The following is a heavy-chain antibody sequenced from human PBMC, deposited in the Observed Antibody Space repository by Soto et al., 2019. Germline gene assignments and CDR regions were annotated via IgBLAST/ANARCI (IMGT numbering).Heavy chain of an antibody. Sequence: GGSLRLSCAASGFTVSSYHMSWVRQAPGKGLEWVSVIYTAGSADFADSVKGRFTVSRDNSKNTLYLQMSSLRAEDTAVYYCARVNSSNYHYFDYWGQGTLVTVSS. D-gene: IGHD6-13*01. CDR3: ARVNSSNYHYFDY. CDR1: GFTVSSYH. J-gene: IGHJ4*02. V-gene: IGHV3-66*01. CDR2: IYTAGSA.